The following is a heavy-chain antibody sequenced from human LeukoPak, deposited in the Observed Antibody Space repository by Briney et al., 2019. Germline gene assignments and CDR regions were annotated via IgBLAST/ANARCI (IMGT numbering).Heavy chain of an antibody. J-gene: IGHJ4*02. CDR2: ISGSGAST. V-gene: IGHV3-23*01. CDR1: GFTFSSCA. CDR3: ARAALVRGVDYFDS. Sequence: GGSLRLSCAASGFTFSSCAMSWVRQAPGKGLEWVSAISGSGASTYYADSVKGRFTISRDNSKNTLYLQMNSLRAEDTAVYYCARAALVRGVDYFDSWGQGTLVTVSS. D-gene: IGHD3-10*01.